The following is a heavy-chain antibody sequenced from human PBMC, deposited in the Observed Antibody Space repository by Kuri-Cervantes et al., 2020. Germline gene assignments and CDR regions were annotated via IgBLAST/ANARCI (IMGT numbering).Heavy chain of an antibody. CDR2: ISGSGGST. Sequence: GGSLRLSCAASGFTFSSYAMSWVRQAPGKGLEWVSAISGSGGSTYYADSVKGRFTISRDNSKNTLYLQMNSLRAEDTAVYYCARDRAVYGNWYFDLWGRGTLVTVSS. CDR3: ARDRAVYGNWYFDL. J-gene: IGHJ2*01. D-gene: IGHD2/OR15-2a*01. CDR1: GFTFSSYA. V-gene: IGHV3-23*01.